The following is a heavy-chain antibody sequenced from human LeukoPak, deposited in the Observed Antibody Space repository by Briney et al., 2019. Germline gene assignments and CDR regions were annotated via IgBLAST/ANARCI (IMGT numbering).Heavy chain of an antibody. CDR3: ARVGNRIGMVRGLNRSPLKRYGFDP. D-gene: IGHD3-10*01. J-gene: IGHJ5*02. CDR2: INHSEST. V-gene: IGHV4-34*01. Sequence: KPSETLSLTCAVYGGSFSGYYWSWLRPPPGKGLEWIGEINHSESTNYNTPLKSRVTISVDTSKNPFSMRLKSVTAADTAVYYCARVGNRIGMVRGLNRSPLKRYGFDPWGQGTLVTVSS. CDR1: GGSFSGYY.